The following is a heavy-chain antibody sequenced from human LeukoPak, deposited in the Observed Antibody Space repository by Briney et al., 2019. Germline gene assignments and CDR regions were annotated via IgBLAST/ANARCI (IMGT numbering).Heavy chain of an antibody. D-gene: IGHD6-19*01. CDR1: GGSISSYY. V-gene: IGHV4-59*01. CDR3: ARADSYSSGWYGGLDH. Sequence: SETLSLTCTVSGGSISSYYWSWIRQPPGKGLEWIGYIYYSGSTNYNPSLKSRVTISVDTSKNQFSLKLSSVTAADTAVYYCARADSYSSGWYGGLDHWGQGTLVTVSS. J-gene: IGHJ4*02. CDR2: IYYSGST.